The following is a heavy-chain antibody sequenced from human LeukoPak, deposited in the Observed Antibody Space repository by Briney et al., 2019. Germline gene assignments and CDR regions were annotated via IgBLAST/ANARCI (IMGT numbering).Heavy chain of an antibody. J-gene: IGHJ4*02. Sequence: GGSLRLSCAASGFTFSSYAMTWVRQAPGKGLEWVSVISGSGGSTYYADSVKGRFTISRDNSKNTLYLQMNSLRDKDTALYYCAKAGIGVVGYFDYWGQGTLVTVSS. CDR3: AKAGIGVVGYFDY. V-gene: IGHV3-23*01. CDR2: ISGSGGST. D-gene: IGHD6-19*01. CDR1: GFTFSSYA.